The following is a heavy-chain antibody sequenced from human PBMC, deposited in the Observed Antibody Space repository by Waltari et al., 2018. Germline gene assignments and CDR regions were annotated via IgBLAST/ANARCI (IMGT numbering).Heavy chain of an antibody. V-gene: IGHV4-4*02. CDR3: ASLYSSGWYGAFDY. D-gene: IGHD6-19*01. CDR2: IYHSGST. Sequence: WGWVRQPPGKGLEWIGEIYHSGSTNYNPSLKSRVTISVDKSKNQFSLKLSSVTAADTAVYYCASLYSSGWYGAFDYWGQGTLVTVSS. J-gene: IGHJ4*02.